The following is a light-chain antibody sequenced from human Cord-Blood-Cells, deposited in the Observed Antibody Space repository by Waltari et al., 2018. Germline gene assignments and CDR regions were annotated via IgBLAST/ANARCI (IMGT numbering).Light chain of an antibody. V-gene: IGLV2-14*01. CDR3: SSYTSSSTLV. CDR1: SSDVGGYNY. Sequence: QSALTQPASVSGSPGQSITISCTGTSSDVGGYNYVSWYQQHPGKAPKLMIYEVSNRPSGVSNRFSCSKSGNTASLTISRLHAEDEADYYCSSYTSSSTLVFGGGTKLTVL. CDR2: EVS. J-gene: IGLJ2*01.